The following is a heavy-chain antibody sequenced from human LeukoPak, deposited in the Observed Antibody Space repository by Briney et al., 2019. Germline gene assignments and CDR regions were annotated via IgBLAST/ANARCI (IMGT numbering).Heavy chain of an antibody. CDR3: ARGSRTTGTTWITYYFDY. J-gene: IGHJ4*02. V-gene: IGHV1-18*01. D-gene: IGHD1-1*01. Sequence: WASVKVSCKASGYTFNSYGISWVRQAPGQGLEWMGWISVYNGNTNYAQKLQGRVTMTTDTSTSTAYMELRSLRSDDTAVYYCARGSRTTGTTWITYYFDYWGQGTLVTVSS. CDR2: ISVYNGNT. CDR1: GYTFNSYG.